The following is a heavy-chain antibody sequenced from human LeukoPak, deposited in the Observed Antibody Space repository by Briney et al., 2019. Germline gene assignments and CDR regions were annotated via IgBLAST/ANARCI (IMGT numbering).Heavy chain of an antibody. CDR2: IYYSGST. CDR3: ARALAYDYGDYFVDY. J-gene: IGHJ4*02. D-gene: IGHD4-17*01. Sequence: PSETLSLTCTVSGGSISSSSYYWGWIRQPPGKGLEWIGSIYYSGSTYYNPSLKSRVTISVDTSKNQFSLKLSSVTAADTAVYYCARALAYDYGDYFVDYWGQGTLVTVSS. CDR1: GGSISSSSYY. V-gene: IGHV4-39*07.